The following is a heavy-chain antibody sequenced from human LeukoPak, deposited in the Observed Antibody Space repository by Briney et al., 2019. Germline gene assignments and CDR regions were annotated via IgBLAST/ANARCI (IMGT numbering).Heavy chain of an antibody. D-gene: IGHD5-24*01. CDR1: GYTFTAYY. J-gene: IGHJ3*02. Sequence: ASVKVSCKASGYTFTAYYMHWVREAPGQGLEWMGWINCNSGGTKYAQIFQGRVTMTRDTSFSTAYMEQSRLRSDDTAVYYCARSDQQMAYDAFDIWGQGTVVTVSS. CDR2: INCNSGGT. V-gene: IGHV1-2*02. CDR3: ARSDQQMAYDAFDI.